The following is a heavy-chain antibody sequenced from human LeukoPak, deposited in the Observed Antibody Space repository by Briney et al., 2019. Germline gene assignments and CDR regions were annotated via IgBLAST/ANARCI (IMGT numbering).Heavy chain of an antibody. D-gene: IGHD3-10*01. CDR2: ISAYNGNT. CDR3: ARVQGMVRGVIINPPGFDY. J-gene: IGHJ4*02. CDR1: GYTFTSYG. V-gene: IGHV1-18*01. Sequence: ASVKVSCKASGYTFTSYGISWVRQAPGQGLEWMGWISAYNGNTNYAQKLQGRVTMTTDTSTSTAYMELRSLRSDDTAVYYCARVQGMVRGVIINPPGFDYWGQGTQVTVSS.